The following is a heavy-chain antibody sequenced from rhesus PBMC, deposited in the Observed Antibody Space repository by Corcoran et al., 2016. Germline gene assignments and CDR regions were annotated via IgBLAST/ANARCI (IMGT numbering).Heavy chain of an antibody. CDR2: IYGSSTST. J-gene: IGHJ6*01. CDR3: ARAVGQRLVLNYGLDS. Sequence: QVQLQESGPGVVKPSETLSLTCAVSGGSISASYRWSWIRQPPGKVLEWIGYIYGSSTSTNYNPSLKSRVTISKDTSKNQFSLRLSSVTASDTAVYCCARAVGQRLVLNYGLDSWCQGVVVTVSS. CDR1: GGSISASYR. V-gene: IGHV4S10*01. D-gene: IGHD6S26*01.